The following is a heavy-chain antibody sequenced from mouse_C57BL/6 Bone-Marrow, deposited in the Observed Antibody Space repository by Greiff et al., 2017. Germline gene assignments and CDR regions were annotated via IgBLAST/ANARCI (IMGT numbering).Heavy chain of an antibody. Sequence: VQLQQSGAELVRPGTSVKMSCKASGYTFTNYWLGWAKQRPGHGLEWIGDIYPGGGYTNYNEQFKGKATLTADKTSSTAYMQFSSLTYEDAAIYYSARRVVYYAMDDGGQGTSVTVSS. CDR1: GYTFTNYW. CDR2: IYPGGGYT. V-gene: IGHV1-63*01. J-gene: IGHJ4*01. CDR3: ARRVVYYAMDD.